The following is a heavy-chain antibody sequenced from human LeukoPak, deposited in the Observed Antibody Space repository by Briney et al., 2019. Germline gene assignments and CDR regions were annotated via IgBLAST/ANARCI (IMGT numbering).Heavy chain of an antibody. Sequence: GGSLRLSCAASGFILSNSAMNWVRQAPGKGLEWVSSINNDGSYIYYAGSVKGRFTISRDNAKNSLYLRLNSLRVEDTAVYYCARGAGPYGDYRDYWGQGTLVTVSS. CDR1: GFILSNSA. CDR3: ARGAGPYGDYRDY. D-gene: IGHD4-17*01. CDR2: INNDGSYI. V-gene: IGHV3-21*01. J-gene: IGHJ4*02.